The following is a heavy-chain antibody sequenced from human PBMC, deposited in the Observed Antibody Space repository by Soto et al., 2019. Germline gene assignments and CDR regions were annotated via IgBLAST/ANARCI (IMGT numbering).Heavy chain of an antibody. CDR2: IYSGGST. CDR3: ARVRLHYYYYMDV. V-gene: IGHV3-53*04. CDR1: GFSVSSKD. D-gene: IGHD2-15*01. Sequence: PGGSLRLSCAASGFSVSSKDMSWVRQAPGKGLEWVSVIYSGGSTYYADSVKGRFTISRHNSKNTLYLQMNSLRAEDTAVYYCARVRLHYYYYMDVWGKGTTVTVSS. J-gene: IGHJ6*03.